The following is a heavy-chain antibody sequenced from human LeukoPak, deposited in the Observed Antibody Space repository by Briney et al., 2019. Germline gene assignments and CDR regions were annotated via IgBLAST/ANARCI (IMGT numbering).Heavy chain of an antibody. J-gene: IGHJ4*02. Sequence: GGSPRLSCEASGFTFSSCSMNWVRQAPGKGLEWVSYISSSSSTIYYADSVKGRFTISRDNAKNSLSLQMNSLRAEDTAVYYCAREVAGFDYWGQGTLVTVSS. CDR3: AREVAGFDY. CDR2: ISSSSSTI. D-gene: IGHD6-19*01. CDR1: GFTFSSCS. V-gene: IGHV3-48*01.